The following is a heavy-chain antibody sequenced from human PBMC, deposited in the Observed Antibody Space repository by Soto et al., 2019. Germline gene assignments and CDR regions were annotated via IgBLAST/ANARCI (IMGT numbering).Heavy chain of an antibody. V-gene: IGHV4-59*08. D-gene: IGHD5-12*01. CDR3: ARIYSGYDQGYYYYYMDV. CDR2: IYYSGST. J-gene: IGHJ6*03. Sequence: QVQLQESGPGLVKPSETLSLTCTVSGGSISSYYWSWIRQPPGKGLDWIGYIYYSGSTNYNPSLKSRVTISVDTSKNQFSLKLSSVTAADTAVYYCARIYSGYDQGYYYYYMDVWGKGTTVTVSS. CDR1: GGSISSYY.